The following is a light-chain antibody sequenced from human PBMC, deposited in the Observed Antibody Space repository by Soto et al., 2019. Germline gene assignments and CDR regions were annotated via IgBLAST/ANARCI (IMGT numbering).Light chain of an antibody. CDR1: SSDVGGYNY. J-gene: IGLJ2*01. V-gene: IGLV2-8*01. CDR2: GVS. CDR3: SSYAGSDNWV. Sequence: QSVLTQPPSASGSLGQSVTISCTGTSSDVGGYNYVSWYQQHPGKAPKLMISGVSERPSGVPDRFSGSKSGNTASLTVSGLQAEYEANYYCSSYAGSDNWVFGGGTKLTVL.